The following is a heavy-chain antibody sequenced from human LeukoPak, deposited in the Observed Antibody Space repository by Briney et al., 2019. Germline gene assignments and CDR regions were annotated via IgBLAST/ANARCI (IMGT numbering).Heavy chain of an antibody. Sequence: GGSLRLSCAASGFTVSSNYMSWVRQAPGKGLEWVSVIYSGGSTYYADSVKGRFTISRDNAKNSLYLQMNSLRAEDMALYYCAKGFGVSSSGLDYWGQGTLVTVSS. V-gene: IGHV3-53*05. D-gene: IGHD2-15*01. CDR1: GFTVSSNY. CDR3: AKGFGVSSSGLDY. CDR2: IYSGGST. J-gene: IGHJ4*02.